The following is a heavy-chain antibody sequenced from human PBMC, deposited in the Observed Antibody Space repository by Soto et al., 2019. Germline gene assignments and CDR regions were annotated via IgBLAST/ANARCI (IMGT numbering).Heavy chain of an antibody. CDR1: GDSSVSSSSYY. Sequence: SETLSLTCTVSGDSSVSSSSYYWGWIRQPPGKGLEWIGSIYHGGSTYYNPSLNSRVTLSIDMTNNHVSLILNSVTAADTAVYYCARVGPWVPYYYDSSPYTFENWFDPWGQGTLVTVSS. V-gene: IGHV4-39*02. CDR3: ARVGPWVPYYYDSSPYTFENWFDP. CDR2: IYHGGST. D-gene: IGHD3-22*01. J-gene: IGHJ5*02.